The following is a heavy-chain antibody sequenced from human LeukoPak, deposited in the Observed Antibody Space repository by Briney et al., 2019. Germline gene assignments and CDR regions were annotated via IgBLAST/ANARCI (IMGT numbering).Heavy chain of an antibody. Sequence: GGSLRLSCAASGFTFSDYYMSWIRQAPGKGLEWVSYISSSGSTIYYADSVKGRFTISRDNSKNTLYLQMNSLRAEDTAVYYCARYQLLYGDWFDPWGQGTLVTVSS. V-gene: IGHV3-11*04. CDR3: ARYQLLYGDWFDP. CDR1: GFTFSDYY. J-gene: IGHJ5*02. CDR2: ISSSGSTI. D-gene: IGHD2-2*02.